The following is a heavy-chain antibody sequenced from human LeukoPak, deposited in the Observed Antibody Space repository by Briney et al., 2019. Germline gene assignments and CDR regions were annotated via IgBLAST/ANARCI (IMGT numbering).Heavy chain of an antibody. D-gene: IGHD3-10*01. CDR2: ISGSGGNT. Sequence: PGGSLRLSCAASGFTFSRYAMSWVRQAPGKGLEWVSAISGSGGNTYYADSVKGRFTISRDSSKNTLYLQMNSLRAEDTAVYYCAKPSGSYYGSGSDYWGQGTLVTVSS. CDR1: GFTFSRYA. V-gene: IGHV3-23*01. CDR3: AKPSGSYYGSGSDY. J-gene: IGHJ4*02.